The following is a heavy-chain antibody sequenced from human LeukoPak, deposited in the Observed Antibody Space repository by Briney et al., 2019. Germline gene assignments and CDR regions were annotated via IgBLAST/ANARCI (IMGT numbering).Heavy chain of an antibody. J-gene: IGHJ3*02. V-gene: IGHV3-11*03. D-gene: IGHD4-17*01. CDR2: ISSSSSYT. CDR1: GFAFSDYY. CDR3: AKARLRNDAFDI. Sequence: GGPLRLSCAASGFAFSDYYMNWIRQAPGEGLEWVSYISSSSSYTNYADSVKGRFTISRDNAKNSLYLQMNSLRAEDTAVYYCAKARLRNDAFDIWGQGTRVTVSS.